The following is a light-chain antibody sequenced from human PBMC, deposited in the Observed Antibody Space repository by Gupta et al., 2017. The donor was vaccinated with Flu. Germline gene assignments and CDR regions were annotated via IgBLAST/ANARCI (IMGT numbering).Light chain of an antibody. CDR3: QAWDSSTVV. J-gene: IGLJ2*01. Sequence: SYDLTPPPSVSVSPGPTASITCSGDKLGDKYACWYQQKAGQSPVLVIYQDSKRPSGIPERFSGSNTGNTATLTIGGTQAMDEADYDCQAWDSSTVVFGGGTKLTVL. CDR1: KLGDKY. CDR2: QDS. V-gene: IGLV3-1*01.